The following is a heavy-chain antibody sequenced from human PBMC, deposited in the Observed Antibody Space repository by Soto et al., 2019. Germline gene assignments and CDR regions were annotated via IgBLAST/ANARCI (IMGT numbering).Heavy chain of an antibody. Sequence: QVQLVESGGGLVKPGGSLRLSCTASGFLFTDYYMSWIRQPPGKGLEWLAYIDGSSDYTNSADSVKGRFTISRDNAKNSVFLQMNNLRADDTAAYYCARDLRFSSTNYFDFWGRGTLVTVSS. V-gene: IGHV3-11*06. D-gene: IGHD2-8*01. J-gene: IGHJ4*02. CDR1: GFLFTDYY. CDR3: ARDLRFSSTNYFDF. CDR2: IDGSSDYT.